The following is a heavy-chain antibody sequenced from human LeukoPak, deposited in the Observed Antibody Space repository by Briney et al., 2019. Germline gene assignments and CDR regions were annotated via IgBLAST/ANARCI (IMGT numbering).Heavy chain of an antibody. CDR3: AGDTHSSSWYDH. CDR1: GFTFSSYG. J-gene: IGHJ5*02. D-gene: IGHD6-13*01. CDR2: IWYDGSNK. V-gene: IGHV3-33*01. Sequence: GGSLRLSCAASGFTFSSYGMHWVRQAPGKGLEWVAVIWYDGSNKYYADSVKGRFTISRDNSKNTLYLQMNSLRAEDTAVYYCAGDTHSSSWYDHWGQGTLVTVSS.